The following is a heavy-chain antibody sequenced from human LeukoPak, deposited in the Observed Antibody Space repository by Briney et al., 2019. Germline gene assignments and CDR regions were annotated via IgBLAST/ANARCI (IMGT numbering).Heavy chain of an antibody. D-gene: IGHD4-23*01. CDR2: IYYSGST. CDR3: ARGAYGGPSDWFDP. Sequence: SETLSLTCAVYGESFSGYYWSWIRQPPGKGLEWIGYIYYSGSTNYNPSLKSRVTISVDTSKNQFSLKLSSVTAADTAVYYCARGAYGGPSDWFDPWGQGTLVTVSS. V-gene: IGHV4-59*01. J-gene: IGHJ5*02. CDR1: GESFSGYY.